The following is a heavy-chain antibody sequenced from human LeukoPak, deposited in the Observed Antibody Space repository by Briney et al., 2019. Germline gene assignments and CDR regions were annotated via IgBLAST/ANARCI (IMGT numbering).Heavy chain of an antibody. CDR3: ARTDGAYYGSGSSHWFDP. V-gene: IGHV4-38-2*02. D-gene: IGHD3-10*01. J-gene: IGHJ5*02. Sequence: SETLSLTCTVSGYSISSGYNWGWIRQPPGKGLEWIGNINYSGSTYNNPSLRSRITISVDTSKNQFSLKLSSVTAADTAVYYCARTDGAYYGSGSSHWFDPWGQGTLVTVSS. CDR2: INYSGST. CDR1: GYSISSGYN.